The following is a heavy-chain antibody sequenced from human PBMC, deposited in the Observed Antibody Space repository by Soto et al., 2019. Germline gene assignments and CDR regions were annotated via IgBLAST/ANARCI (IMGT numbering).Heavy chain of an antibody. J-gene: IGHJ5*02. V-gene: IGHV3-30*18. CDR2: ISYDGSNK. Sequence: QMQLVESGGGVVQPGRSLRLSCAASGFTFSSYGMHWVRQAPGKGLEWVAVISYDGSNKYYADSVKGRFTISRDNSKNTLYLQMNSLRAEDTAVYYCANESPMIVPWGQGTLVTVSS. D-gene: IGHD3-22*01. CDR3: ANESPMIVP. CDR1: GFTFSSYG.